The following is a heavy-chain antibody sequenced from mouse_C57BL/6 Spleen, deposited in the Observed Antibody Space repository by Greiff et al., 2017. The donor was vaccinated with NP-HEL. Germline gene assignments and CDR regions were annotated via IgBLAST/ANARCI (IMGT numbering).Heavy chain of an antibody. CDR3: AFYGSSYGSY. V-gene: IGHV1-50*01. CDR1: GYTFTSYW. CDR2: IDPSDSYT. Sequence: VQLQQPGAELVKPGASVKLSCKASGYTFTSYWMQWVKQRPGQGLEWIGEIDPSDSYTNYNQKFKGKATLTVDTSSSTAYMQLSSLTSEDSAVYYCAFYGSSYGSYWGKGTLVTVSA. J-gene: IGHJ3*01. D-gene: IGHD1-1*01.